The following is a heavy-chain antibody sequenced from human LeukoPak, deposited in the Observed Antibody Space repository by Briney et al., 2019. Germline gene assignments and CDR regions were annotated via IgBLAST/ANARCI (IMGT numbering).Heavy chain of an antibody. Sequence: SVKVSCKASGGTFSSYAISWVRQAPGQGLEWMGRIIPILGIANYAQKFQGRVTITADKSTSTAYMELSSLRSEDTAVYYCARVDAFNGNSGFWYFDIWGRGTLVTVSS. CDR1: GGTFSSYA. CDR2: IIPILGIA. D-gene: IGHD4-23*01. CDR3: ARVDAFNGNSGFWYFDI. V-gene: IGHV1-69*04. J-gene: IGHJ2*01.